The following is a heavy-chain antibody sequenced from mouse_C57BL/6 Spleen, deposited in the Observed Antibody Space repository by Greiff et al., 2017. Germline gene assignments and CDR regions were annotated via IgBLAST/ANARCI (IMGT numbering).Heavy chain of an antibody. Sequence: EVNVVESGGGLVKPGGSLKLSCAASGFTFSSYAMSWVRQTPEKRLEWVATISDGGSYTYYPDNVKGRFTISRDNAKNNLYLQMSHLKSEDTAMYYCARYNGNYYWYFDVWGTGTTVTVSS. D-gene: IGHD2-1*01. CDR2: ISDGGSYT. V-gene: IGHV5-4*03. J-gene: IGHJ1*03. CDR3: ARYNGNYYWYFDV. CDR1: GFTFSSYA.